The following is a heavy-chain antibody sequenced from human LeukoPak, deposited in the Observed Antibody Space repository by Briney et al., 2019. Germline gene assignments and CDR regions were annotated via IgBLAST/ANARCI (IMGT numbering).Heavy chain of an antibody. CDR2: VDSEDGET. D-gene: IGHD3-10*01. Sequence: ASVKVSCKISGYSLNELSIHWVRQAPGKGLEWMGHVDSEDGETKYAQTFQGRITLTEDTSTDTAYMEQSSLRSEDTAVYYCATDFRAGVIYAFDFWGQGTMVAVSS. J-gene: IGHJ3*01. CDR1: GYSLNELS. V-gene: IGHV1-24*01. CDR3: ATDFRAGVIYAFDF.